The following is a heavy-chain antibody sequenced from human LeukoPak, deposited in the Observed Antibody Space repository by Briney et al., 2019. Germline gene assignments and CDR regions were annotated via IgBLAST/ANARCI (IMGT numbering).Heavy chain of an antibody. V-gene: IGHV3-53*01. CDR3: MAAAGYNYGQC. CDR1: GLSFSNNY. CDR2: LYIGGNT. J-gene: IGHJ4*02. Sequence: GGSLRLSCVAYGLSFSNNYMNWVRQAPGEGLEWVSPLYIGGNTYYVDSVRGRFTISRDNSKNTLYLQMNSLRAEDTAIYYCMAAAGYNYGQCWGQGTLVTVSS. D-gene: IGHD5-18*01.